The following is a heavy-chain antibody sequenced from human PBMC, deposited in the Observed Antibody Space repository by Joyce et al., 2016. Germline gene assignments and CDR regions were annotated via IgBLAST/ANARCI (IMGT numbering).Heavy chain of an antibody. CDR2: INHSGST. J-gene: IGHJ5*02. CDR3: ARGPRSNWGLVWFDP. V-gene: IGHV4-34*01. Sequence: QVQLQQWGAGLLKPSETLSLTCAVYGGSFSGYYWSWIRQPPGKGLEWIGEINHSGSTNYIPSLKSRVTISVDTSKNQFSLKLSSVTAADTAVYYCARGPRSNWGLVWFDPWGQGTLVTVSS. CDR1: GGSFSGYY. D-gene: IGHD7-27*01.